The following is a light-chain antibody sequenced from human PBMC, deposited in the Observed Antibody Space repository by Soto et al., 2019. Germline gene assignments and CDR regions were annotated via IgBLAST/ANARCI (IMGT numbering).Light chain of an antibody. J-gene: IGKJ1*01. CDR2: AAS. CDR1: QSISGY. Sequence: MPQSPSSLSASVGDRVAITCRASQSISGYLAWYQQKPGQAPRILIYAASTRATGIPDRFSGSGSGTDYSLTISRLEPEDFAVYYCQQYDTSPRTFGQGTKVDI. V-gene: IGKV3D-15*01. CDR3: QQYDTSPRT.